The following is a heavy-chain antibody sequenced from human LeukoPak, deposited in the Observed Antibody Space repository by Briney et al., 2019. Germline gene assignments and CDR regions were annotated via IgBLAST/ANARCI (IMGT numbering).Heavy chain of an antibody. J-gene: IGHJ4*02. D-gene: IGHD3-10*01. V-gene: IGHV6-1*01. Sequence: SQTLSLTCAISGDSVSSNSASWNWIRQSPSRGLEWLGRTYYRSKWSNDYAVSVKGRVTINPDTSKNQFSLQLNSVTPEDTAVYYCARVRHGSGSHSSPFDHWGQGMLVSVSS. CDR2: TYYRSKWSN. CDR3: ARVRHGSGSHSSPFDH. CDR1: GDSVSSNSAS.